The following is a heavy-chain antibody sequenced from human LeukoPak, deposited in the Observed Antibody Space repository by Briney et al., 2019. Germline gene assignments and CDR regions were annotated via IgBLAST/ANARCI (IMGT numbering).Heavy chain of an antibody. D-gene: IGHD3-10*01. CDR2: IWYDGSNK. J-gene: IGHJ4*02. V-gene: IGHV3-33*06. CDR1: GFTFSSYG. CDR3: AKVIYGSWYFDY. Sequence: GGSLRLSCAASGFTFSSYGMHWVRQAPGKGLEWVAVIWYDGSNKYYADSVKGRFTISRDNSKNTLYLQMNSLRAEDTAVYYCAKVIYGSWYFDYWGQGTLVTVSS.